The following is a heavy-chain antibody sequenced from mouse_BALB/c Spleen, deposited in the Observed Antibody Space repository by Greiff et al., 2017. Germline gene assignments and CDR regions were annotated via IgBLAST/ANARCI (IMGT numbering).Heavy chain of an antibody. J-gene: IGHJ2*01. CDR2: IDPANGNT. D-gene: IGHD1-2*01. V-gene: IGHV14-3*02. CDR1: GFNIKDTY. Sequence: VQLKESGAELVKPGASVKLSCTASGFNIKDTYMHWVKQRPEQGLEWIGRIDPANGNTKYDPKFQGKATIAADTSSNTAYLQLSSLTSEDTAVYYCALYRGYYFDYWGQGTTRTVSS. CDR3: ALYRGYYFDY.